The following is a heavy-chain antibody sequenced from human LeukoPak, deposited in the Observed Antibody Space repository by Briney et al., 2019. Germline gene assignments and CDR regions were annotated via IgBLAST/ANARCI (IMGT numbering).Heavy chain of an antibody. J-gene: IGHJ4*02. CDR2: LSRSSSTI. V-gene: IGHV3-48*01. Sequence: GGSLGLSRGASVFTFSSYSMHWVRGAPGKGLEWVSYLSRSSSTIYYAESVRGRFTISRDNSKNTLHLEKKSLRAEDTAVYYCVKGIDYGDPSGPMIGWGQGTLGTVSS. CDR3: VKGIDYGDPSGPMIG. CDR1: VFTFSSYS. D-gene: IGHD4-17*01.